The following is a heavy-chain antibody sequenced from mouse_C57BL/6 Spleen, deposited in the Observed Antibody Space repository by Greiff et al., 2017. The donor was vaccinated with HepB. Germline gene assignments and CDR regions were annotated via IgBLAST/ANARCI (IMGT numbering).Heavy chain of an antibody. D-gene: IGHD4-1*01. Sequence: DVKLVESEGGLVQPGSSMKLSCTASGFTFSDYYMAWVRQVPEKGLEWVANINYDGSSTYYLDSLKSRFIISRDNAKNILYLQMSSLKSEDTATYYCATGTGGYYAMDYWGQGTSVTVSS. J-gene: IGHJ4*01. V-gene: IGHV5-16*01. CDR3: ATGTGGYYAMDY. CDR1: GFTFSDYY. CDR2: INYDGSST.